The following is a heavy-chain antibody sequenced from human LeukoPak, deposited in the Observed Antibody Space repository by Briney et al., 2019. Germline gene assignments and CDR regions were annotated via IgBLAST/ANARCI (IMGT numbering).Heavy chain of an antibody. CDR3: ARGYGSGNPATFDY. V-gene: IGHV4-4*02. Sequence: SETLSLTCAVSGGSISSSDWWSWVRQPPGKGLEWIGEIYHSGSTNYSPSLKSRVTISVDTSKNQFSLNLNSVTAADTAVYYCARGYGSGNPATFDYWGQGTLVTVSS. CDR1: GGSISSSDW. J-gene: IGHJ4*02. CDR2: IYHSGST. D-gene: IGHD3-10*01.